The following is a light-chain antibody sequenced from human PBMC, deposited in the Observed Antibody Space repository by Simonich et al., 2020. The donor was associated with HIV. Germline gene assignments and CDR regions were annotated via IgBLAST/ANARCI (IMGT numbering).Light chain of an antibody. Sequence: QSALTQPASVSGSPGQSITISCPGTSSDVGGSNYVSWYQQHPGKAPKLLIYDVSTRPSGGSNRFSGSKSGNTASRTISGLQAEDEADYYCTSYTGISTWVFGGGTKLTVL. CDR2: DVS. CDR3: TSYTGISTWV. CDR1: SSDVGGSNY. J-gene: IGLJ3*02. V-gene: IGLV2-14*03.